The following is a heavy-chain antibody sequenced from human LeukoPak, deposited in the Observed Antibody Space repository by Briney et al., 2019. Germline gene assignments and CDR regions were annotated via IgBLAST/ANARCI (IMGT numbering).Heavy chain of an antibody. Sequence: SETLSLTCAVYGGSFSGYYWSWIRQPPGKGLEWIGEINHSGSTNYNPSLKSRVTISVGTSKNQFSLKLSSVTAADTAVYYCARLWMLVDYWGQGTLVTVSS. CDR1: GGSFSGYY. CDR3: ARLWMLVDY. V-gene: IGHV4-34*01. J-gene: IGHJ4*02. D-gene: IGHD2-8*01. CDR2: INHSGST.